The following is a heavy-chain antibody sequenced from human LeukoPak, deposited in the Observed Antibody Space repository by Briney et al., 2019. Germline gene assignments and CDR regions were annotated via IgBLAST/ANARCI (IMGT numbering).Heavy chain of an antibody. Sequence: PSETLSLTCTVSLDSTTSNFWSWVRQPPGKGLEWIGEIHRSGSPNYNPSLQSRVTISIDRSRNQIVLELSSVTAADAAVYYCAREILGGFNPGAYWGQGTLVTVSS. CDR1: LDSTTSNF. CDR2: IHRSGSP. V-gene: IGHV4-4*02. D-gene: IGHD1-14*01. J-gene: IGHJ4*02. CDR3: AREILGGFNPGAY.